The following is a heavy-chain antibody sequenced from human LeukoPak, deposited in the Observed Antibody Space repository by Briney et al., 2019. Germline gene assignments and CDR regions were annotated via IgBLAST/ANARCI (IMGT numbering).Heavy chain of an antibody. CDR3: ARGISYYDRSFDY. CDR1: GYGFSTSW. V-gene: IGHV5-51*01. J-gene: IGHJ4*02. D-gene: IGHD3-22*01. Sequence: GESLKISCKAFGYGFSTSWIGWVRQMPGKGLEWMAIIYPHDSSTRYSPSFQGQVTISADKSINIAYLQWTSLKASDTAMYYCARGISYYDRSFDYWGQGTLVTVSS. CDR2: IYPHDSST.